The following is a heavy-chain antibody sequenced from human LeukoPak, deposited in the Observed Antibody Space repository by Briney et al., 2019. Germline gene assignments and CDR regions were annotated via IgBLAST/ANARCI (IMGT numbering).Heavy chain of an antibody. CDR2: IKKDGSNK. CDR3: AREVSDEYDSASRIHLDF. Sequence: GGSLRLSCAASEFTFSRYWMTWVRQAPGKGLEWVANIKKDGSNKNYVDSVKGRFTISRDNAKNSLYLQMNSLRVEDTAVYYCAREVSDEYDSASRIHLDFWGRGSLVTVSS. CDR1: EFTFSRYW. J-gene: IGHJ4*02. D-gene: IGHD2/OR15-2a*01. V-gene: IGHV3-7*01.